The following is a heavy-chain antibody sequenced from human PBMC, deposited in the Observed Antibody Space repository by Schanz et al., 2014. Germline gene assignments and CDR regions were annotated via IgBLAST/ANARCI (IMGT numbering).Heavy chain of an antibody. Sequence: EVQLVESGGGLVQPGGSLKLSCAASGLIFSNYVMSWVRQAPGKGLEWVSAISGRDGSTYYADSVRGRFTISRDNSKNTLYLQMNSLRPEDTSVYYCARGGFGEVSYFDYWGQGTLVTVSS. D-gene: IGHD3-10*01. J-gene: IGHJ4*02. CDR2: ISGRDGST. V-gene: IGHV3-23*04. CDR1: GLIFSNYV. CDR3: ARGGFGEVSYFDY.